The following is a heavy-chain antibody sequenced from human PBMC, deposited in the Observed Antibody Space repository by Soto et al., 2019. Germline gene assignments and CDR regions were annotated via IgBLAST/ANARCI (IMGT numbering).Heavy chain of an antibody. Sequence: EVQLVESGGGLVQPGRSLRLSCTGSGFTFGDYAMSWFRQAPGKGLEWVAFIRNKAYGGTTEYAVSVKGRFTISRDDSKIIAYLQMNSLKTEDTAVYFCSRGARGYCTSKSCPYCYYWGQGALVTVSS. V-gene: IGHV3-49*03. CDR2: IRNKAYGGTT. CDR3: SRGARGYCTSKSCPYCYY. D-gene: IGHD2-2*01. CDR1: GFTFGDYA. J-gene: IGHJ4*02.